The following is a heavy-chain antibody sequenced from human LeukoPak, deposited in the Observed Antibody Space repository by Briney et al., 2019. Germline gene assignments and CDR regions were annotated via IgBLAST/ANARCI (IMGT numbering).Heavy chain of an antibody. Sequence: GGSLRLSCAASGFTFSNYGMHWVRQAPGEGLEWVAFIRSDGNNEYYADSVKGRFTISRDNSKNTLNLQMNSLRAEDTAVYYCAKRMTTEAKNYFDDWGQGTLVTVSS. D-gene: IGHD4-17*01. CDR3: AKRMTTEAKNYFDD. J-gene: IGHJ4*02. CDR2: IRSDGNNE. V-gene: IGHV3-30*02. CDR1: GFTFSNYG.